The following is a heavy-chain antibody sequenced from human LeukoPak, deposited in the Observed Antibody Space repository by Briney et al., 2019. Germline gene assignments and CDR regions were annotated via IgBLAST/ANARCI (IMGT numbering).Heavy chain of an antibody. D-gene: IGHD5-24*01. CDR2: IYYSGST. Sequence: PSETLSLTCTVSGGSISSGDYYWSWIRQPPGKGLEWIGYIYYSGSTYYNPSLKSRVTISVDTSNNQFSLKLSSVTAADTAVYFCAGLQAHRPLDYWGQGTLVTVSS. J-gene: IGHJ4*02. CDR1: GGSISSGDYY. V-gene: IGHV4-61*08. CDR3: AGLQAHRPLDY.